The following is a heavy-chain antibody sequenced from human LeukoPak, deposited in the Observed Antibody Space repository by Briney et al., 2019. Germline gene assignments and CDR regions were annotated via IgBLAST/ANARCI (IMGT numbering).Heavy chain of an antibody. CDR1: GFTFDDYA. Sequence: TGGSLRLSCAASGFTFDDYAMHWVRQAPGKGLEWVSGISWNSGSIGYADSVKGRFTISRDNAKNSLYLQMNSLRAEDTALYYCAKDIFGRTAALFDYWGQGTLVTVSS. J-gene: IGHJ4*02. CDR3: AKDIFGRTAALFDY. D-gene: IGHD3-3*01. CDR2: ISWNSGSI. V-gene: IGHV3-9*01.